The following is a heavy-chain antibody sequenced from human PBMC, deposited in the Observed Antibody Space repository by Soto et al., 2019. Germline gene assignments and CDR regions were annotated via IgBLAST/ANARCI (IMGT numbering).Heavy chain of an antibody. Sequence: ASETLSLTCTVSGDSIRSYYWTWIRQPPGKGLELIGYIYYSGSTRYNPSLKSRVTISVDMPKNQFSLKLSSVIAADTAVYYCARAYGGFDNGLDVWGQGTAVTVSS. J-gene: IGHJ6*02. V-gene: IGHV4-59*01. CDR2: IYYSGST. CDR3: ARAYGGFDNGLDV. CDR1: GDSIRSYY. D-gene: IGHD5-12*01.